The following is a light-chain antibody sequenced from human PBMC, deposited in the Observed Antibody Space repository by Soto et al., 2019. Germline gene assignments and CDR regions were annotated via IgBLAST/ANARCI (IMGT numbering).Light chain of an antibody. Sequence: IQMTHSPSSVSASVGDRVTMTCRASQGVGGWLAWYQQKPGKVPKLLIYATSSLHSGVPSRFSGSGSGTDFTLSLSSLQPEDFATYYCQQTHSLPLSFGPGTKVDSK. J-gene: IGKJ3*01. CDR1: QGVGGW. CDR3: QQTHSLPLS. V-gene: IGKV1-12*01. CDR2: ATS.